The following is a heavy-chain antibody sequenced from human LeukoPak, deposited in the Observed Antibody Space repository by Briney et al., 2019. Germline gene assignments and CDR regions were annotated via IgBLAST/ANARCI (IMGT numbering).Heavy chain of an antibody. CDR2: ISYDGTTR. J-gene: IGHJ4*02. Sequence: PGGSLRLSCAVSGFSFSAYGMHWVRQAPGKGLEWVAIISYDGTTRKYAGSVRGRFTISRDNSKNTVFLQMNSLRADDTAVYYCTSIVVVVAATVASDYWGQGTLVTVSS. CDR3: TSIVVVVAATVASDY. CDR1: GFSFSAYG. D-gene: IGHD2-15*01. V-gene: IGHV3-30*03.